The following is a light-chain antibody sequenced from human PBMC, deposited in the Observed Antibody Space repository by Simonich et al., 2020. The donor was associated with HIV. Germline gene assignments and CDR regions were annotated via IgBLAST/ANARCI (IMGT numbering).Light chain of an antibody. CDR2: LGS. CDR3: MQALQTPPT. V-gene: IGKV2-28*01. Sequence: DIVMTQSPLSLPVTPGEPASISCRSSQSLRHSNGYNYLDWYLQKPGQSPQLLISLGSYRASGVPDRFSGIGSGTDFTLKISRVEAEDVGVYYCMQALQTPPTFGQGTKVEMK. CDR1: QSLRHSNGYNY. J-gene: IGKJ1*01.